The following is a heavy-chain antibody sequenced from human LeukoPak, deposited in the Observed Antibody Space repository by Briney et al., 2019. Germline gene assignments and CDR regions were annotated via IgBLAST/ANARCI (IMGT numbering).Heavy chain of an antibody. J-gene: IGHJ4*02. CDR1: GDSISNYY. CDR3: ARGRGGIATLDS. V-gene: IGHV4-59*01. D-gene: IGHD1-26*01. Sequence: SETLSLTCTVSGDSISNYYWSWIRQPPGKGLEWIEYIYYSGSTNSNPSLKSRVTISLDTSKNQFSLKLNSVTAADTAVYYCARGRGGIATLDSWGQGTLVTVSS. CDR2: IYYSGST.